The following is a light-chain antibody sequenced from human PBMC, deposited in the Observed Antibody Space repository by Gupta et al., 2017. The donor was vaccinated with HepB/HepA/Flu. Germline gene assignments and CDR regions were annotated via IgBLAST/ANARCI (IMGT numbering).Light chain of an antibody. CDR1: QSISSN. CDR3: QHDHNWPIT. Sequence: EIVMTQSPASLSVSQGERATLSCRASQSISSNLAWYQQKPGQAPRLLIYGESSRAAGVPARFSGSGSGAEFTLTISSLQSEDFAVYYCQHDHNWPITFGRGTKVDIK. V-gene: IGKV3-15*01. J-gene: IGKJ4*01. CDR2: GES.